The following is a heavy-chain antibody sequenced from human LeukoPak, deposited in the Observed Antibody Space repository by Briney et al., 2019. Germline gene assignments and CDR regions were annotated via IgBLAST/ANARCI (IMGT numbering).Heavy chain of an antibody. J-gene: IGHJ4*02. V-gene: IGHV4-59*08. CDR1: GGSISNYY. Sequence: SETLSLTCTVSGGSISNYYWRWLRQPPGKGLELIGYIYSSGSTNYNPSLRSRVSIAIDTSKSQFSLKLNCVTAADSALYYCSRRCSVGLIDCWGRGTLVTVSS. CDR2: IYSSGST. CDR3: SRRCSVGLIDC. D-gene: IGHD5/OR15-5a*01.